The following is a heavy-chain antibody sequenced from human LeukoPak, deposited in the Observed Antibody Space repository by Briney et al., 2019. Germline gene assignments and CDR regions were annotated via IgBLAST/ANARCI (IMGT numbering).Heavy chain of an antibody. D-gene: IGHD6-13*01. CDR2: INHNGNVN. J-gene: IGHJ6*02. V-gene: IGHV3-7*01. CDR3: ANKKDSTSWR. Sequence: GGSLRLSCAASGFTFSSYWMNWARQAPGKGLEWVASINHNGNVNYYVDSVKGRFTISRDNAKNSLYLQMSNLRAEDTAVYYCANKKDSTSWRWGQGTTVTVSS. CDR1: GFTFSSYW.